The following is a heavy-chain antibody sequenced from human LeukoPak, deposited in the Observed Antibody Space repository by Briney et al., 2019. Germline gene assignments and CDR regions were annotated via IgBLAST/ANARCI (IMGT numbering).Heavy chain of an antibody. D-gene: IGHD3-22*01. V-gene: IGHV3-30*02. J-gene: IGHJ3*02. Sequence: SGGSLRLSCAASGFTFSSYGMHWVRQAPGKGLEWVEFIRYDGSNKYYADSVKGRFTISRDNSKNTLYLQMNSLRAEDTAVYYCAKDDEGIVVPWRPWDAFDIWGQGTMVTVSS. CDR1: GFTFSSYG. CDR3: AKDDEGIVVPWRPWDAFDI. CDR2: IRYDGSNK.